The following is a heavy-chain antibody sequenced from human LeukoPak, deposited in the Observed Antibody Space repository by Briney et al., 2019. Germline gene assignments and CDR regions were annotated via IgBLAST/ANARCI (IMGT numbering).Heavy chain of an antibody. CDR1: GGSISGSY. V-gene: IGHV4-59*01. CDR3: ARGIESYGDYGY. CDR2: TYNSGST. Sequence: SETLSLTCTISGGSISGSYWSWIRQPPGKGLEWIAYTYNSGSTNYNPSLKSRVTISIDTSKNQFSLKLSSLTAADTAIYYCARGIESYGDYGYWGQGILVTVSS. D-gene: IGHD4-17*01. J-gene: IGHJ4*02.